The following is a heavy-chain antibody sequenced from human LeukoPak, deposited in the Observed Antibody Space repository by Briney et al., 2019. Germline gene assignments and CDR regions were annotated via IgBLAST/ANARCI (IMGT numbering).Heavy chain of an antibody. CDR2: INPSGGST. CDR1: GGTFTSDI. V-gene: IGHV1-46*01. D-gene: IGHD3-10*01. J-gene: IGHJ4*02. CDR3: ATAMATAGFVG. Sequence: ASVKVSCKTSGGTFTSDIISWVRQAPGQGLEWMGIINPSGGSTSYAQKFQGRVTMTEDTSTDTAYMELSSLRSEDTAVYYCATAMATAGFVGWGQGTLVTVSS.